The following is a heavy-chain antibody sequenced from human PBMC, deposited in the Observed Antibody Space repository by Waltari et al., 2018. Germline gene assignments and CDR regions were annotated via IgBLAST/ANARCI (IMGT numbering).Heavy chain of an antibody. CDR2: IVLNFVSA. CDR1: GGTFSSYA. D-gene: IGHD6-6*01. V-gene: IGHV1-69*14. CDR3: ASGIAARPELFVY. J-gene: IGHJ4*01. Sequence: QVQLVQSGAEVKKPGSSVKVSCKASGGTFSSYAISWMRRAPGQGLEWMGGIVLNFVSANSAQKFQSRVTITADKSTSTAYMELSSLRSEYTAVYYCASGIAARPELFVYWGHGTLVTVSS.